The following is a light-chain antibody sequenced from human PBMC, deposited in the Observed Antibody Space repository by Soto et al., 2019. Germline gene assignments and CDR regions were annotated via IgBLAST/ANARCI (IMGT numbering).Light chain of an antibody. V-gene: IGKV1-27*01. CDR3: QKYNSAPRT. J-gene: IGKJ1*01. Sequence: DIQMTQSPSSLSASVEARFIITCRASQGISNYLAWYQQKPGKVPKLLIYAASTLQSGVPSRFSGSGSGTDFTLTISSLQPEDVATYYCQKYNSAPRTFGQGTKVDIK. CDR2: AAS. CDR1: QGISNY.